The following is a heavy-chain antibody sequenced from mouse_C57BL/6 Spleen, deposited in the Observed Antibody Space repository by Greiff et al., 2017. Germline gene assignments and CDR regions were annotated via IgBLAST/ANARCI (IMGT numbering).Heavy chain of an antibody. V-gene: IGHV1-52*01. J-gene: IGHJ2*01. CDR1: GYTFTSYW. D-gene: IGHD2-14*01. CDR3: ARQGTDWDYFDY. Sequence: QVQLKQPGAELVRPGSSVKLSCKASGYTFTSYWMHWVKQRPIQGLEWIGNIDPSDSETHYNQKFKDKATLTVDKSSSTAYMQLSSLTSEDSAVYYCARQGTDWDYFDYWGQGTTLTVSS. CDR2: IDPSDSET.